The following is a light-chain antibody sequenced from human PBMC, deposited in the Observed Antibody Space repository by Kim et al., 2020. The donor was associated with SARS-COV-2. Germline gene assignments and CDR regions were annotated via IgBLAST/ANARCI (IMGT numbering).Light chain of an antibody. V-gene: IGLV2-8*01. CDR3: SSYAGSNNLRV. CDR1: SSDVGDYNY. J-gene: IGLJ1*01. Sequence: QSALTQPASASGSPGQSITISCTGTSSDVGDYNYVSWYQQHPGKAPRLIISEVTNRSAGVPDRFSGSKSGNAASLTISGLQTDEEADYYCSSYAGSNNLRVFGSGTKVTVL. CDR2: EVT.